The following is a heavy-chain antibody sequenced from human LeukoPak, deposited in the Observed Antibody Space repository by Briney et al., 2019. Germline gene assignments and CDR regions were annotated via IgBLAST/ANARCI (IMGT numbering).Heavy chain of an antibody. Sequence: QPGGSLRLSCAASGFTFSSYAMSWVRQAPGKGLEWVPAISGSGGSTYYADSVKGRFTISRDNSKNTLYLQMNSLRAEDTAVYYCAKDSSRIYYYGMDVWGQGTTVTVSS. CDR1: GFTFSSYA. CDR3: AKDSSRIYYYGMDV. J-gene: IGHJ6*02. V-gene: IGHV3-23*01. CDR2: ISGSGGST. D-gene: IGHD6-13*01.